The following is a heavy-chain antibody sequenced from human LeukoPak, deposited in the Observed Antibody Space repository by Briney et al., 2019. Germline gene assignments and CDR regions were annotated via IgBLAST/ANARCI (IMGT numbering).Heavy chain of an antibody. J-gene: IGHJ5*02. CDR2: INHSGST. D-gene: IGHD2-15*01. Sequence: PSETLSLTCAAYGGSFSGYYWSWIRQPPGKGLEWIGEINHSGSTNYNPSLKSRVTISVDTSKNQFSLKLSSVTAADTAVYYCARARVGPLGYCSGGSCRNNWFDPWGQGTLVTVSS. CDR1: GGSFSGYY. V-gene: IGHV4-34*01. CDR3: ARARVGPLGYCSGGSCRNNWFDP.